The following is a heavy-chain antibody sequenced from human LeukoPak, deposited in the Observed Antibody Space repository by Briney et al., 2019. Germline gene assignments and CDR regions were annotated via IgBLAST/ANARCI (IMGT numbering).Heavy chain of an antibody. V-gene: IGHV4-34*01. Sequence: PSETLSLTCAVYGGSFSGYYWSWTRQPPGKGLEWIGEINHSGSTNYNPSLKSRVTISVDTSKNQFSLKLSSVTAADTAVYYCATTGYSSSWLARAPFDYWGQGTLVTVSS. CDR3: ATTGYSSSWLARAPFDY. J-gene: IGHJ4*02. CDR1: GGSFSGYY. D-gene: IGHD6-13*01. CDR2: INHSGST.